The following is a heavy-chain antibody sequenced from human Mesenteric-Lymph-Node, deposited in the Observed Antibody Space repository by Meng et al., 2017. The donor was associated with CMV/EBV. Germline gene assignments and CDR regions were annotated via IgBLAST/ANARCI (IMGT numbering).Heavy chain of an antibody. CDR2: VYHTGST. D-gene: IGHD1-1*01. V-gene: IGHV4-59*12. Sequence: SETLSLTCTVSGGSIYSYYWGWIRQPPGEGLEWIGSVYHTGSTNYNPSLKSRVTISVDTSTNQFSLTLSSVTAADTAMYYCARGLAGERCQSWGQGSLVTVSS. J-gene: IGHJ5*02. CDR1: GGSIYSYY. CDR3: ARGLAGERCQS.